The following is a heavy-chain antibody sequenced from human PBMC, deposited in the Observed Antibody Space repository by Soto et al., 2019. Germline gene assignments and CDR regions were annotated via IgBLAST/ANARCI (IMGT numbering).Heavy chain of an antibody. Sequence: QVQLVESGGGVVQPGRSLRLSCAASGFTFSIYGMHWVRQAPGKGLEWVALIWFDGSNKYYADSVKGRFTISRDNSKNTLYLQMNSLGAEDTSVYYGARVGITATTFRGFDYWGQGTLVTVSS. J-gene: IGHJ4*02. D-gene: IGHD1-20*01. CDR1: GFTFSIYG. CDR3: ARVGITATTFRGFDY. V-gene: IGHV3-33*01. CDR2: IWFDGSNK.